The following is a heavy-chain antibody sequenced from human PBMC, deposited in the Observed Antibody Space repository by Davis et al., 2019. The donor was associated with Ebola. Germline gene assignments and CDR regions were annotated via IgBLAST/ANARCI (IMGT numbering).Heavy chain of an antibody. CDR2: IYYSGST. J-gene: IGHJ4*02. CDR3: ARNEKSKRTHSSFWY. D-gene: IGHD2/OR15-2a*01. CDR1: GGSISSSSYY. Sequence: SETLSLTCTVSGGSISSSSYYWGWIRQPPGKGLEWIGSIYYSGSTNYNPSLKSRVTISVDTSKNQFSLKLSSVTAADTAVYYCARNEKSKRTHSSFWYWGQGTLVTVSS. V-gene: IGHV4-39*07.